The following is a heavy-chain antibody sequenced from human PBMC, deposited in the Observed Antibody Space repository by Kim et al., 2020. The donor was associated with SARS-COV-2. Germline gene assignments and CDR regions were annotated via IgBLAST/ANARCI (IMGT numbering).Heavy chain of an antibody. CDR1: GFIFSTYA. Sequence: GGSLRLSCAASGFIFSTYAMHWVRQAPGKGPEYVSAISSNGADPYYADSVKGRFTISRDNSKNMLYLQMGSLRAEDMAVYYCVREGRHSSGTACYLFDYCGQGTLVTVSS. CDR3: VREGRHSSGTACYLFDY. J-gene: IGHJ4*02. D-gene: IGHD2-2*01. V-gene: IGHV3-64*02. CDR2: ISSNGADP.